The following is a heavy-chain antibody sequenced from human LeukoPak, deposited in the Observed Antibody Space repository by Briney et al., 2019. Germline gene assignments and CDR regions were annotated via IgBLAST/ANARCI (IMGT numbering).Heavy chain of an antibody. Sequence: ASVKVSCKASGYTLTSYGINWVRQAPGQGLEWMGWISADNGFTASAQNLQGRATMTTDTSTNTAYMELRSLRSDDTAVYYCANLAGVVAGLDPWGQGTLVTVSS. CDR3: ANLAGVVAGLDP. J-gene: IGHJ5*02. D-gene: IGHD6-19*01. CDR1: GYTLTSYG. V-gene: IGHV1-18*01. CDR2: ISADNGFT.